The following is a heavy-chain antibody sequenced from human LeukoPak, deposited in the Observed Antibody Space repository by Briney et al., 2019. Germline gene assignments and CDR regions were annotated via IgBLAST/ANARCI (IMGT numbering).Heavy chain of an antibody. CDR3: AREDYYDSSGTQGFDY. CDR2: IHYSGST. CDR1: GGSISSYY. V-gene: IGHV4-59*01. D-gene: IGHD3-22*01. J-gene: IGHJ4*02. Sequence: SETLSLTCTVSGGSISSYYWSWIRQPPGKGLEWIGYIHYSGSTNYNPSLKSRVTISVDTSKNQFSLKLSSVTAADTAVYYCAREDYYDSSGTQGFDYWGQGTLVTVSS.